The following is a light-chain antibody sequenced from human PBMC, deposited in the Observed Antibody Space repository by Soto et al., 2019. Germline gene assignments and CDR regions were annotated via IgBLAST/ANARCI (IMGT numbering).Light chain of an antibody. CDR2: SAS. CDR3: LQSFSSPLT. Sequence: DIQRTQSQSSLSASVGDTVTIACRASLAISNYLNWYQQRRGQPLRLLIFSASSLQSGVPSRFSGGGSGTQVTLTITSLQYEDFATYFCLQSFSSPLTFGGGTRV. J-gene: IGKJ4*01. CDR1: LAISNY. V-gene: IGKV1-39*01.